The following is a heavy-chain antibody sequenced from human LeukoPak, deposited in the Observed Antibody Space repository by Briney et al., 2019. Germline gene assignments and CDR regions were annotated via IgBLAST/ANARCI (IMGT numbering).Heavy chain of an antibody. V-gene: IGHV3-30*02. CDR2: IRDDGSNE. CDR1: GFTFSSYG. CDR3: AKGNSSSWPNWFDP. J-gene: IGHJ5*02. Sequence: GGTLCLSSAASGFTFSSYGMHRVRQAPGRGLEWVAFIRDDGSNEYYADSVKGRFTISRENSKNTRYLRMNSLRAEDTAVYYWAKGNSSSWPNWFDPWGQGTLVTVSS. D-gene: IGHD6-13*01.